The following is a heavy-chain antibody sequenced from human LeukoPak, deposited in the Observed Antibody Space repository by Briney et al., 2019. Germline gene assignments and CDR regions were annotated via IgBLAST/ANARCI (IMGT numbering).Heavy chain of an antibody. J-gene: IGHJ6*03. CDR3: VRTRGGGYRPAHMDV. CDR1: GGSISSYY. V-gene: IGHV4-59*08. CDR2: VYFSGYT. D-gene: IGHD1-26*01. Sequence: SETLSLTCTVSGGSISSYYWSWIRQPPGKGLEWVGYVYFSGYTNYNPSLKSRVSMSVDMSKNQFSPILSSVTAADTAVYYCVRTRGGGYRPAHMDVWGKGTTVTVSS.